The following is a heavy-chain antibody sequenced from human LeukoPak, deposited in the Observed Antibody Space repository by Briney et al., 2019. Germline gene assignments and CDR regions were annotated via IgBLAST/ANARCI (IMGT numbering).Heavy chain of an antibody. D-gene: IGHD4/OR15-4a*01. J-gene: IGHJ5*02. Sequence: KPSETLSLTYTVSGGSISSYYWSWIRQPPGKGLEWIGYIYYSGSTNYNPSLKSRVTISVDTSKSQFSLKLSSVTAADTAVYYCASHPASDPGAFDPWGQGTLVTVSS. CDR1: GGSISSYY. V-gene: IGHV4-59*01. CDR3: ASHPASDPGAFDP. CDR2: IYYSGST.